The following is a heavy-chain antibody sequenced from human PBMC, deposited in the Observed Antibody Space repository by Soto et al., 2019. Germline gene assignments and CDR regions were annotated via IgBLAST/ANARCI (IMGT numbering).Heavy chain of an antibody. J-gene: IGHJ4*02. Sequence: SETLSLTCTVSGDSISSGGYYWSWIRQHPGKGMEWIGYMYYSGSTYSNPSLKSRVTISVDTSKNQFSLNLSSVTAADTALYYCARQACTSTTCPLYYFDFWGQGTLVTVSS. V-gene: IGHV4-31*03. D-gene: IGHD2-2*01. CDR2: MYYSGST. CDR1: GDSISSGGYY. CDR3: ARQACTSTTCPLYYFDF.